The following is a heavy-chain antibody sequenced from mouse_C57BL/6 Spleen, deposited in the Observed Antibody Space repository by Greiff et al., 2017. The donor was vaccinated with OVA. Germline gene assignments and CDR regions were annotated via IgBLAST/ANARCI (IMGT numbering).Heavy chain of an antibody. D-gene: IGHD2-4*01. J-gene: IGHJ3*01. CDR1: GFTFSDYG. V-gene: IGHV5-17*01. Sequence: EVKLVESGGGLVKPGGSLKLSCAASGFTFSDYGMHWVRQAPEEGLVWVAYISSGSSTIYYADTVKDRFTISRDNAKNTLFLQMTSLTSEDTAMYYCARNYDYDQAFAYWGQGTLVTVSA. CDR3: ARNYDYDQAFAY. CDR2: ISSGSSTI.